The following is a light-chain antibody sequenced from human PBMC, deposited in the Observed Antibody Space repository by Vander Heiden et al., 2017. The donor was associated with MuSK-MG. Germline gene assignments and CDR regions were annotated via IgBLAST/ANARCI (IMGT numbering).Light chain of an antibody. J-gene: IGLJ1*01. CDR3: SSYAGSSTFV. CDR1: SSDVGSYNL. Sequence: QSALTQPASVSGSPGQSITISCTVTSSDVGSYNLVSWYQQHPGKAPKLMIYEVSKRPSRVSNRFSDSKTANTASLTISGLQAEDEADYYCSSYAGSSTFVFGTGTKVTVL. V-gene: IGLV2-23*02. CDR2: EVS.